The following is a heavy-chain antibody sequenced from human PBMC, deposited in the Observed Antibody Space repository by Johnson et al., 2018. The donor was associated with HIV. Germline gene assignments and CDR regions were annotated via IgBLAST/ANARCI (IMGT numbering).Heavy chain of an antibody. D-gene: IGHD2-21*02. V-gene: IGHV3-15*01. J-gene: IGHJ3*01. Sequence: EVQLVESGGGVVQPGRSLRLSCAASGFTFSTYALHWVRQAPGKGLEWVGRIRSKTDGGTTEYAAPVKGRFTVSRDDSKNTLYLQMDSLKTEDTAVYYCTRGGGAYCGGDCLRTFDVWGQGTMVTASS. CDR2: IRSKTDGGTT. CDR3: TRGGGAYCGGDCLRTFDV. CDR1: GFTFSTYA.